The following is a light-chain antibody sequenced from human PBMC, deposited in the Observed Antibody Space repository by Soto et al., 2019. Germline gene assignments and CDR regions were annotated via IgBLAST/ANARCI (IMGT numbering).Light chain of an antibody. J-gene: IGKJ4*01. CDR1: QSVSSSY. Sequence: EMVWTQSPGTLSLSLGERATLSCSASQSVSSSYLAWDQQKPGQAPRLLIYGASSRATCIPDRFSGSVSGTDFNLTISRLEPEDFAVYFCQQYGSSPLTFGGGTKVEIK. CDR3: QQYGSSPLT. V-gene: IGKV3-20*01. CDR2: GAS.